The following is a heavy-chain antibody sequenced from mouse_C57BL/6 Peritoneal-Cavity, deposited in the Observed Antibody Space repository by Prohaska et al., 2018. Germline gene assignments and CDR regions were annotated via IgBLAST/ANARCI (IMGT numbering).Heavy chain of an antibody. V-gene: IGHV1-4*01. Sequence: MSCKASGYTFTSYTMHLVKQRPGQGLEWIGYINPSSGYTKYNQKFKDKATLTADKSSSTAYKQLSSMTSEDSAVYCCARSDSTTVVADYWGQGTTLTVSS. D-gene: IGHD1-1*01. J-gene: IGHJ2*01. CDR3: ARSDSTTVVADY. CDR2: INPSSGYT. CDR1: GYTFTSYT.